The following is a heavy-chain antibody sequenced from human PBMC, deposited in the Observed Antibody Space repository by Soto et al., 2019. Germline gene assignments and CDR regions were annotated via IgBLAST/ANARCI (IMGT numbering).Heavy chain of an antibody. J-gene: IGHJ4*02. CDR3: ARHAQWLIRADY. D-gene: IGHD6-19*01. CDR1: GGSISNYNY. CDR2: ILHSGST. V-gene: IGHV4-39*01. Sequence: QLQLQESGPGLVKPSETLSLTCTVSGGSISNYNYWGWIRQPPGKGLEWIGSILHSGSTYYNASLKSRXIIPVXXSKNQFSLKLSSVIVADTAVYYCARHAQWLIRADYWGQGILVTVSS.